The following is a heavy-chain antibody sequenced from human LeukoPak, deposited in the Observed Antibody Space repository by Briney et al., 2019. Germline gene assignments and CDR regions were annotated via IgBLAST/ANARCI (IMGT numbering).Heavy chain of an antibody. Sequence: SQTLSLTCTVSGGSISSGSYYWSWIRQPAGKGLEWIGRIYTSGSTNYNPSLKSRATISVDTSKNQFSLKLSSVTAADTAVYYCARLSRGSGELLGYWGQGTLVTVSS. J-gene: IGHJ4*02. CDR3: ARLSRGSGELLGY. CDR1: GGSISSGSYY. CDR2: IYTSGST. D-gene: IGHD3-16*01. V-gene: IGHV4-61*02.